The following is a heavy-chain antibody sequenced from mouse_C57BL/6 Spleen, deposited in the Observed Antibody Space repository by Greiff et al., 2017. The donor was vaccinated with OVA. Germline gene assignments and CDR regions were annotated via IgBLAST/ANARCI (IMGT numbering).Heavy chain of an antibody. V-gene: IGHV5-9-1*02. CDR2: ISSGGDYI. CDR3: TRDGYDGAWFAY. CDR1: GFTFSSYA. Sequence: EVKLMESGAGLVKPGGSLKLSCAASGFTFSSYAMSWVRQTPEKRLEWVAYISSGGDYIYYADTVKGRFTISRDNARNTLYLQMSSLKSEDTAMYYCTRDGYDGAWFAYWGQGTLVTVSA. D-gene: IGHD2-2*01. J-gene: IGHJ3*01.